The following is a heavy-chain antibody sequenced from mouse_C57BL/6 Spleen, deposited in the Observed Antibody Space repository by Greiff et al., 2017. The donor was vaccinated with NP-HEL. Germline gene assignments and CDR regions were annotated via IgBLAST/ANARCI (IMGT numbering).Heavy chain of an antibody. CDR1: GYAFSSSW. J-gene: IGHJ1*03. Sequence: VQLQQSGPELVKPGASVKISCKASGYAFSSSWMNWVKQRPGKGLEWIGRIYPGDGDTNYNGKFKGKATLTADKSSSTAYMQLSSLTSEDSAVYVCARSGDGYFDVWGTGTTVTVSS. D-gene: IGHD3-3*01. V-gene: IGHV1-82*01. CDR2: IYPGDGDT. CDR3: ARSGDGYFDV.